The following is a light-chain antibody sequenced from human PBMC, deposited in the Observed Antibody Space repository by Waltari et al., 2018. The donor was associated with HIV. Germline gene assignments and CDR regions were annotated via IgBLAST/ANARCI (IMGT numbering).Light chain of an antibody. CDR1: QSVSNS. J-gene: IGKJ5*01. CDR2: GAF. CDR3: LQYNSWPPIT. V-gene: IGKV3-15*01. Sequence: EIVMTQSPATLSVSPGGRATLSCRASQSVSNSLVWYQQRPGQAPRLLIYGAFTRATGIPGRFSGSGSGTEFTLTINSLQSEDFAVYYCLQYNSWPPITFGQGTRLEIK.